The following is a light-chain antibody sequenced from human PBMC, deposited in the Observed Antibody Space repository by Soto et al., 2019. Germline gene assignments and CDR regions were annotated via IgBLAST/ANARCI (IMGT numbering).Light chain of an antibody. CDR1: QSVSSSY. CDR3: QQYGSSPRFT. CDR2: GAS. Sequence: EIVLTQSPGTLSLSPGERATLSCRASQSVSSSYLAWYQQKPGQAPRLLIYGASSRATGIPDRFSGSGSGTDFTLTISRLEPEDFAAYYYQQYGSSPRFTFGPGTKVDIK. V-gene: IGKV3-20*01. J-gene: IGKJ3*01.